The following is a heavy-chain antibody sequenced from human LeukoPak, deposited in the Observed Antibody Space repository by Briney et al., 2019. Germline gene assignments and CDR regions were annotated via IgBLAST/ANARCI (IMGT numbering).Heavy chain of an antibody. D-gene: IGHD3-22*01. CDR3: AREDDSCGYPFDY. CDR2: ISDDGSDK. V-gene: IGHV3-30-3*01. CDR1: GFTFRSYA. J-gene: IGHJ4*02. Sequence: GGSLRLSCAASGFTFRSYAMHWVRQAPGRGLEWVAVISDDGSDKRYADSVKGRFTISRDNSKKTLYLQMNSPRPEDTALYFCAREDDSCGYPFDYWGQGTLVTVSP.